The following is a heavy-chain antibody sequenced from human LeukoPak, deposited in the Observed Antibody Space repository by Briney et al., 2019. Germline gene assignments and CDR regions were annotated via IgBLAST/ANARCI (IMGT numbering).Heavy chain of an antibody. J-gene: IGHJ4*02. Sequence: ASVKVSCKASGYTFTGYYMHWVRQAPGQGLEWMGGIIPIFGTANYAQKFQGRVTITADESTSTAYMELSSLRSEDTAVYYCAKNGYSSGWYEDYWGQGTLVTVSS. CDR2: IIPIFGTA. V-gene: IGHV1-69*13. CDR3: AKNGYSSGWYEDY. CDR1: GYTFTGYY. D-gene: IGHD6-19*01.